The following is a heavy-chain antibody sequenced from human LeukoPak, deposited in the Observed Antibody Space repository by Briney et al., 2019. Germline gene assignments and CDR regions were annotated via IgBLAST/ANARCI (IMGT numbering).Heavy chain of an antibody. V-gene: IGHV3-33*01. J-gene: IGHJ4*02. Sequence: PGGSLRLSCATSGFTFSIYGMHWVRQAPSKGLEWVAVICHDGSNKFYADSVKGRFTISRDISKNTLYLQMNSLRAEDTAVYYCARAPVYCSGSSCSPDYWGQGTLVTVCS. CDR3: ARAPVYCSGSSCSPDY. D-gene: IGHD2-15*01. CDR1: GFTFSIYG. CDR2: ICHDGSNK.